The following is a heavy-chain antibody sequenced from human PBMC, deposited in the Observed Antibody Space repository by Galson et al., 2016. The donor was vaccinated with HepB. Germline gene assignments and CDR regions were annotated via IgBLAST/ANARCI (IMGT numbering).Heavy chain of an antibody. Sequence: SETLSLTCTVSGGSISNDCWTWIRQPLGKGLEWIGYICDYGSTNYNPSLMSRVTISLDTSKSRFSLNLSSVTAADTAVYYCARRDYSSSTFDSWGQGTLVTVSS. CDR2: ICDYGST. V-gene: IGHV4-59*13. CDR1: GGSISNDC. J-gene: IGHJ4*02. CDR3: ARRDYSSSTFDS. D-gene: IGHD6-6*01.